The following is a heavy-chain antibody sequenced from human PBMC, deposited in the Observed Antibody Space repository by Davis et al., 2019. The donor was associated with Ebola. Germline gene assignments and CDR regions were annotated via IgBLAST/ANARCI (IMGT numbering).Heavy chain of an antibody. V-gene: IGHV3-74*01. CDR2: INRDGTTK. CDR1: GFTLSDNW. D-gene: IGHD6-13*01. Sequence: GESLKISCRVSGFTLSDNWMSWVRQVPGKGLVWVSSINRDGTTKTYADSVKGRFTISRDNAKNSLYLQMNSLRAEDTALYYCAKDGNLFYSSSWGSYFDYWGQGTLVTVSS. J-gene: IGHJ4*02. CDR3: AKDGNLFYSSSWGSYFDY.